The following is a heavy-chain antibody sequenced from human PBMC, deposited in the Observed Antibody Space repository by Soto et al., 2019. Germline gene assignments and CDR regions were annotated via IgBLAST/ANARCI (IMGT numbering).Heavy chain of an antibody. Sequence: PGGSLRLSCAASGFTFSSYSMNWVRQAPGKGLEWVSYISSSSSTIYYADSVKGRFTISRDNAKNSLYLRMNSLRDEDTAVYYCARDSMVRGVTGYYYYGMDVWGQGTTVTVSS. J-gene: IGHJ6*02. D-gene: IGHD3-10*01. V-gene: IGHV3-48*02. CDR2: ISSSSSTI. CDR1: GFTFSSYS. CDR3: ARDSMVRGVTGYYYYGMDV.